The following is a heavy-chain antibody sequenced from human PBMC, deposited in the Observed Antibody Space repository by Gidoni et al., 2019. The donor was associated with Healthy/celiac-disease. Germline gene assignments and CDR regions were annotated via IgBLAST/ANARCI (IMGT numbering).Heavy chain of an antibody. CDR2: IRYDGSNK. CDR3: AKEVLRGSGPKWYYYGMDV. J-gene: IGHJ6*02. Sequence: QVQLVESGGGVVQPGGSLRLSCAASGFTFSSYGMHWVRQAPGKGLEWVAFIRYDGSNKYYADSVKGRFTISRDNSKNTLYLQMNSLRAEDTAVYYCAKEVLRGSGPKWYYYGMDVWGQGTTVTVSS. D-gene: IGHD3-10*01. V-gene: IGHV3-30*02. CDR1: GFTFSSYG.